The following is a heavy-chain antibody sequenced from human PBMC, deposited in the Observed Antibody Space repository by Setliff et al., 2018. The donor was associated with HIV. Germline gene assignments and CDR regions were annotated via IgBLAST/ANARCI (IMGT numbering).Heavy chain of an antibody. D-gene: IGHD2-2*01. CDR1: GGSVGSSSYY. CDR2: IYYTGHT. V-gene: IGHV4-39*07. J-gene: IGHJ3*01. CDR3: ARDDSIVLVPAIMRGDGFDF. Sequence: LSLTCTVSGGSVGSSSYYWAWIRQPPGKGPEWIGSIYYTGHTKYNSSLESRVTFSIDTSENQFSLRLASVTAADPAIYYCARDDSIVLVPAIMRGDGFDFWGQGRMVTVSS.